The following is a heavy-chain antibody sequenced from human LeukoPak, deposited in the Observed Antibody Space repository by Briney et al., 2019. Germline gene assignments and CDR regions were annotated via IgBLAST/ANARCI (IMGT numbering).Heavy chain of an antibody. D-gene: IGHD6-19*01. CDR3: AKSYSSPYYYYYMDV. Sequence: PGGSLRLSCVASGFTFSSYWMHWVRQDPRKGLVWVSRINGDGRNINYADSVRGRFTISRDNAKNTLYLQMNTLRVEDTAVYYCAKSYSSPYYYYYMDVWGKGTTVTVSS. CDR2: INGDGRNI. V-gene: IGHV3-74*01. J-gene: IGHJ6*03. CDR1: GFTFSSYW.